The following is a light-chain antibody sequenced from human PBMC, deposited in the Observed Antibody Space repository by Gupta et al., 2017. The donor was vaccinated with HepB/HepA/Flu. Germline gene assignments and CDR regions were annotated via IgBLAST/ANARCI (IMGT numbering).Light chain of an antibody. CDR1: SGSIASNY. Sequence: NFMLTQPHSVSESPGKTVTISCTRSSGSIASNYVQWYQQRPGSAPTTVIYEDNQRPSGVPERFSGSIDSSSNSGSLTISGLKTEDEADYYCQYYDSSNVVFGGGTKLTVL. V-gene: IGLV6-57*03. J-gene: IGLJ2*01. CDR3: QYYDSSNVV. CDR2: EDN.